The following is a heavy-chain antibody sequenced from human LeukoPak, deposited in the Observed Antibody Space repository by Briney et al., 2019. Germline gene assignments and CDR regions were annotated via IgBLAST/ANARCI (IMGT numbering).Heavy chain of an antibody. Sequence: SVKVSCKASGGTFSSYAISWVRQAPGQGLEWMGGIIPIFGTANYAQKFQGRVTITADESTGTAYMELSSLRSEDTAVYYCARDRGGGYSYGYGEDYYYYGMDVWGQGTTVTVSS. V-gene: IGHV1-69*13. CDR1: GGTFSSYA. J-gene: IGHJ6*02. D-gene: IGHD5-18*01. CDR3: ARDRGGGYSYGYGEDYYYYGMDV. CDR2: IIPIFGTA.